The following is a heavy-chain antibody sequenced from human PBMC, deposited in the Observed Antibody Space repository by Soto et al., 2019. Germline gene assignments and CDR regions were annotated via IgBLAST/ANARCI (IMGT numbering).Heavy chain of an antibody. J-gene: IGHJ5*02. D-gene: IGHD2-21*02. Sequence: PSETLCLTCTVSGGSVSSASYYWSWIRQSPGKGLEWIGYTYYTGSTNYNPSLKSRVTISVDTSKNQFSLKLSSVTAADTAVYYCARNESDKGWFDPWGQGIQVTVSS. CDR1: GGSVSSASYY. V-gene: IGHV4-61*01. CDR3: ARNESDKGWFDP. CDR2: TYYTGST.